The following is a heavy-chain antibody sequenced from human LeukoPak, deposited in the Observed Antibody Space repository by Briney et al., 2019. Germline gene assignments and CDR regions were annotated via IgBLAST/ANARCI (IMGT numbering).Heavy chain of an antibody. CDR2: ISGSGGST. CDR1: GFTFSSDG. Sequence: PGGSLRLSCAASGFTFSSDGMSWVRQAPGKGLEWVSAISGSGGSTYYADSVKGRFTISRDNSKNTLYLQMNSLRAEDTAVYYCAKDGGSPSVFDYWGQGTLVTVSS. V-gene: IGHV3-23*01. D-gene: IGHD2-15*01. CDR3: AKDGGSPSVFDY. J-gene: IGHJ4*02.